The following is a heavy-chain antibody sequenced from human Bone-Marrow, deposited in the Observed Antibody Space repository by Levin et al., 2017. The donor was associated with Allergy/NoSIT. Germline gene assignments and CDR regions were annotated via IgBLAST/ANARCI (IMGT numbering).Heavy chain of an antibody. J-gene: IGHJ4*02. CDR2: ISYDGSDK. CDR1: GFTFNNYG. D-gene: IGHD3-10*01. Sequence: GESPKISCAASGFTFNNYGMHWVRQASGKGLEWVALISYDGSDKYYADPVKGRFTVSRDNPKNTMDLQMNSLRAEDTAVYHCAKDPVAYGGSYLYDYWGQGTLVTVSS. CDR3: AKDPVAYGGSYLYDY. V-gene: IGHV3-30*18.